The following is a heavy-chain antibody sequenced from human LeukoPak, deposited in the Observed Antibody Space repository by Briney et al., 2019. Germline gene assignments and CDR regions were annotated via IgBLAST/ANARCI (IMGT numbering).Heavy chain of an antibody. CDR1: GGSISSYY. Sequence: KPSETQSLTCTVSGGSISSYYWSWIRQPPGKGLEWIGYIYYSGSTNYNPSLKSRVTISVDTSKNQFSLKLSSVTAADTAVYYCAREKDYDSSGYYRTPYFDYWGQGTLVTVSS. V-gene: IGHV4-59*01. CDR2: IYYSGST. D-gene: IGHD3-22*01. J-gene: IGHJ4*02. CDR3: AREKDYDSSGYYRTPYFDY.